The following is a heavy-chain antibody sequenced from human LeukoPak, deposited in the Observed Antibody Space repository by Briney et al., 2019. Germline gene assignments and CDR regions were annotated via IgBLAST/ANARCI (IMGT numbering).Heavy chain of an antibody. V-gene: IGHV1-24*01. CDR2: FVPEDGET. Sequence: GASVNVSCNVSGYSLTKLSTHCVRQPAENLREWVGCFVPEDGETIYARKFQGSVTVSENTSTDTAYMELSSLRSEDTAVYFCAAVTGYPPRWFDPWGQGTLVTVSS. CDR1: GYSLTKLS. D-gene: IGHD2-2*01. J-gene: IGHJ5*02. CDR3: AAVTGYPPRWFDP.